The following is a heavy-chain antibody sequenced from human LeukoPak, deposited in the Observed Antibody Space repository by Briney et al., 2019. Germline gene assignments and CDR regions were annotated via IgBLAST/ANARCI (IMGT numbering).Heavy chain of an antibody. CDR1: GGSSSSYY. J-gene: IGHJ5*02. CDR3: ARDLYYYDSSEGNWFDP. V-gene: IGHV4-59*01. CDR2: IYYSGST. D-gene: IGHD3-22*01. Sequence: MSSETLSLTCTVSGGSSSSYYWSWIRQRPGKGLEWIGYIYYSGSTNYNPSLKSRVTISVDTSKNQFSLKLSSVTAADTAVYYCARDLYYYDSSEGNWFDPWGQGTLVTVSS.